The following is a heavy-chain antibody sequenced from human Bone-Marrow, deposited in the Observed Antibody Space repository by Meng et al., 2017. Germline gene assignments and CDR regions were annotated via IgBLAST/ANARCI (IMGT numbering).Heavy chain of an antibody. CDR1: GYTFSIYW. CDR3: VRLGYTTEYFDY. D-gene: IGHD5-12*01. J-gene: IGHJ4*02. Sequence: GESLKISCEGSGYTFSIYWIAWVRQMPGKGLEWMRSIYPGDSDAKYSPSFQGQVTISADKSISTAYLQWSSLRSSDTAMYYCVRLGYTTEYFDYWGQGTLVTVSS. V-gene: IGHV5-51*01. CDR2: IYPGDSDA.